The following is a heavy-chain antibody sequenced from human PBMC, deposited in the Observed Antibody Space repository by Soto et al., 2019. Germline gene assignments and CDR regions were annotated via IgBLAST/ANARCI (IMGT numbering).Heavy chain of an antibody. J-gene: IGHJ4*02. CDR2: IYSGGST. Sequence: GGSLRLSCAASGFTFSSFWMHWVRQAPGKGLLWVSVIYSGGSTYYADSVKGRFTISRDNSKNTLYLQMNSLRAEDTAVYYCGGGYYYDSSGYYYVGPRFDYWGQGTLVTVSS. D-gene: IGHD3-22*01. CDR3: GGGYYYDSSGYYYVGPRFDY. V-gene: IGHV3-53*01. CDR1: GFTFSSFW.